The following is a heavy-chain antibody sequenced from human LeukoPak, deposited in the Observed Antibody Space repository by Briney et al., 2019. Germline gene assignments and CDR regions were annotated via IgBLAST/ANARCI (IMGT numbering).Heavy chain of an antibody. CDR1: GFTFSSYA. J-gene: IGHJ6*01. CDR3: AGLRGFYCSSTSCYYYYGMDV. V-gene: IGHV3-23*01. CDR2: ISGSGGST. D-gene: IGHD2-2*01. Sequence: GGSLRLSCAASGFTFSSYAMSWVRQPPGKGLEWGSAISGSGGSTYYADPVKGRFTISRDNSKNTLYLQMNSLRAEDTAVYYCAGLRGFYCSSTSCYYYYGMDVWGQGTTVTVSS.